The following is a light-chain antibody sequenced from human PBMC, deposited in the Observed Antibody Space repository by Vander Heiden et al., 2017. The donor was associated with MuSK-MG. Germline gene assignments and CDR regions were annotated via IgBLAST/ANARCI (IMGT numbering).Light chain of an antibody. Sequence: EIVMTQSPATLSVSPGERATLSCRASQSVSSNLAWYQQKPGQAPRLLIYGASTRATGIPARFSGSGSGTEFTLTISSRQSEDFAVYYCQQYKNWPLITLGGGTKVEIK. CDR1: QSVSSN. V-gene: IGKV3-15*01. J-gene: IGKJ4*01. CDR3: QQYKNWPLIT. CDR2: GAS.